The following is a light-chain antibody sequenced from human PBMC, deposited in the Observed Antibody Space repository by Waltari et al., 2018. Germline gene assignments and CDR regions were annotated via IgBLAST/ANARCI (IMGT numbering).Light chain of an antibody. Sequence: DIQMTQSPSTLSASVGDRFTITCRASQSISNWLAWYQQKPGKAPKLLIYKASTLESGVPSRVSGRGSGTEFTLTISSLQPEEFATYYCQQYNSYSLLSFGGGTKVEVK. J-gene: IGKJ4*01. CDR1: QSISNW. CDR3: QQYNSYSLLS. CDR2: KAS. V-gene: IGKV1-5*03.